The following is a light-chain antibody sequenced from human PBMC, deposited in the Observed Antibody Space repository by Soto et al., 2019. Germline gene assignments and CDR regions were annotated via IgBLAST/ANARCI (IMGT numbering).Light chain of an antibody. CDR1: SSDVGNYKY. CDR2: EVS. J-gene: IGLJ1*01. V-gene: IGLV2-14*01. CDR3: FSYTSSGNYV. Sequence: QYVKTHPASVSWSPGHSITISCTGTSSDVGNYKYVSWYQQHPGKAPKLMIYEVSNRPSGVSNRFSGSKSGNTASLTISGLQAEEETDYYCFSYTSSGNYVFGTGTKVTVL.